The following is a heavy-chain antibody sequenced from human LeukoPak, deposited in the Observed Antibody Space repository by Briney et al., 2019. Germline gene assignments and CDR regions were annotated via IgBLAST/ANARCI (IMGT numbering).Heavy chain of an antibody. CDR1: VYTFTSYG. V-gene: IGHV1-18*01. CDR3: ARDKGDFWSGSPLGFDP. D-gene: IGHD3-3*01. J-gene: IGHJ5*02. CDR2: ISAYNGNT. Sequence: ASVTVSCKASVYTFTSYGISWVRQAPGQGLEWMGWISAYNGNTNYAQKLQGRVTMTTDTSTSTAYMELRSLRSDDTAVYYCARDKGDFWSGSPLGFDPWGQGTLVTVSS.